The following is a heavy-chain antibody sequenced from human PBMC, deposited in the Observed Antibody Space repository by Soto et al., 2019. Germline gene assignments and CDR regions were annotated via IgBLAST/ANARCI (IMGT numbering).Heavy chain of an antibody. CDR2: IYPGDSDT. V-gene: IGHV5-51*01. CDR1: GYSFTTHW. Sequence: GESLKISCKGSGYSFTTHWIGWVRQMPGKGLEWMGIIYPGDSDTKYAASVEGRFTISRDDSKSIAYLQMNTLKTGDTAVYYCSRLPPENRGLDAFDIWGQGTMVTV. D-gene: IGHD3-10*01. CDR3: SRLPPENRGLDAFDI. J-gene: IGHJ3*02.